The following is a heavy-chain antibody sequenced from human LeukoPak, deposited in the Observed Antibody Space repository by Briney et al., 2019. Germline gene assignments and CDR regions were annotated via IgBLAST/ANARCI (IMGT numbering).Heavy chain of an antibody. CDR2: IYTSGST. V-gene: IGHV4-4*07. D-gene: IGHD6-13*01. J-gene: IGHJ5*02. Sequence: SETLSLTCTVSGGSISSYYWSWIRQPAGKGLEWIGRIYTSGSTNYNPSLKSRVTMSVDTSKNQFSLKLSSVAAADTAVYYCARDKVAAAGHNWFDPWGLGTLVTVSS. CDR1: GGSISSYY. CDR3: ARDKVAAAGHNWFDP.